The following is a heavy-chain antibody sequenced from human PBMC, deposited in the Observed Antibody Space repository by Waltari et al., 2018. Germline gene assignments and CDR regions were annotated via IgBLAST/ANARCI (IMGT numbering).Heavy chain of an antibody. CDR3: ARDGGENYDFWSGYYRGWFDP. D-gene: IGHD3-3*01. CDR1: GGSISSGSYY. Sequence: QVQLQESGPGLVKPSQTLSLTCTVSGGSISSGSYYWSWIRQPAGKGLEWIGRIYTSGSTNYNPSLKSRVTISLDTSKNQFSLKLSSVTAADTAVYYCARDGGENYDFWSGYYRGWFDPWGQGTLVTVSS. J-gene: IGHJ5*02. V-gene: IGHV4-61*02. CDR2: IYTSGST.